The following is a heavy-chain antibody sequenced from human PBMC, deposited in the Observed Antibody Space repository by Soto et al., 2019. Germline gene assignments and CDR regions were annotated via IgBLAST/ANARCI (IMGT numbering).Heavy chain of an antibody. J-gene: IGHJ3*01. CDR2: INSDGSTI. CDR3: VRDRGYPDSFDV. V-gene: IGHV3-74*01. CDR1: GYTFSPFW. Sequence: EVRLVESGGGLVQPGESLRLSCAASGYTFSPFWMHWVRQAPGKGLVWVSHINSDGSTIIYADSVKGRFTISRDNAKNTLFLQMNSLKAEDTAVYYCVRDRGYPDSFDVWGRGTMVTVSS. D-gene: IGHD3-10*01.